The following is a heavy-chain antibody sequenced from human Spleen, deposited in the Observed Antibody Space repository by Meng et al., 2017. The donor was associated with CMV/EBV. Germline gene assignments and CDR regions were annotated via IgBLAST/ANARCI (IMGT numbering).Heavy chain of an antibody. CDR3: ARRILEWLSFDY. CDR2: INHSGTT. V-gene: IGHV4-34*01. D-gene: IGHD3-3*01. J-gene: IGHJ4*02. CDR1: GGSFSGYY. Sequence: SETLSLTCAVYGGSFSGYYWSWIRQPPGKGLEWIGEINHSGTTNYNPSLKSRVTISVDTSKNQFSLKLSSVTAADTAVYYCARRILEWLSFDYWGQGTLVTVSS.